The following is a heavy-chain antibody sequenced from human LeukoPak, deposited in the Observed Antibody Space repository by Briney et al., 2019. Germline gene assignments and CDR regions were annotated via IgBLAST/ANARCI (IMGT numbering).Heavy chain of an antibody. CDR2: ISASGGST. CDR3: AKSHSEAQRGYFDY. Sequence: GALRLSCAASGFIFCTSAMSWVRQAPGKGLEWVSTISASGGSTYYADSVRGRLTVSRDNSKNTPYLQVNSLRAEDTAVYYCAKSHSEAQRGYFDYWGQGTLVTVSS. J-gene: IGHJ4*02. D-gene: IGHD1-14*01. V-gene: IGHV3-23*01. CDR1: GFIFCTSA.